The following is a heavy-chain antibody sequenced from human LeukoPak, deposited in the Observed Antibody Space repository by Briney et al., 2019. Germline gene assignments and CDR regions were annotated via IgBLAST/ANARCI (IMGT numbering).Heavy chain of an antibody. J-gene: IGHJ4*02. Sequence: ASVKVSCKASGYTFTSYDINWVRQATGQGLEWMGWMNPNSGNTGYAQKFQGGVTVTRSTSISTAYMELSSLRSEDTAVYYCARGRRSSGWYGGYWGQGTLVTVSS. V-gene: IGHV1-8*01. CDR3: ARGRRSSGWYGGY. CDR2: MNPNSGNT. D-gene: IGHD6-19*01. CDR1: GYTFTSYD.